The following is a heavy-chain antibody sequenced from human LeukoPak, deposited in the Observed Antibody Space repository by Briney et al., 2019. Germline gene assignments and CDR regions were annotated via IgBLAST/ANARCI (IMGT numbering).Heavy chain of an antibody. J-gene: IGHJ4*02. CDR3: AGYVWGTYRYTNY. Sequence: GGSLRLSCAASGFTFSSYAMSWVRQAPGKGLECVSAISGSGGSTHYADSVKGRFTISRDNSKNTLYLQMNSLRAEDTAVYYCAGYVWGTYRYTNYWGQGTLVTVSS. D-gene: IGHD3-16*02. CDR1: GFTFSSYA. V-gene: IGHV3-23*01. CDR2: ISGSGGST.